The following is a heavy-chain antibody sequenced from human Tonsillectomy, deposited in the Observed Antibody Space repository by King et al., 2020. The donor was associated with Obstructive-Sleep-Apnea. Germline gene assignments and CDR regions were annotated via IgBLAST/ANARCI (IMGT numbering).Heavy chain of an antibody. V-gene: IGHV1-2*02. CDR3: ARGGAVASTFWPNWFDP. D-gene: IGHD6-19*01. J-gene: IGHJ5*02. Sequence: VQLVESGAEVKKPGASVKVSCKASGYTFTGYYMHWVRQAPGQGPEWMGWININSGGTNCAQKFQGRVTVTRDTSINTAYMELSVLRSDDTAVYYFARGGAVASTFWPNWFDPWGQGTPVTVSS. CDR1: GYTFTGYY. CDR2: ININSGGT.